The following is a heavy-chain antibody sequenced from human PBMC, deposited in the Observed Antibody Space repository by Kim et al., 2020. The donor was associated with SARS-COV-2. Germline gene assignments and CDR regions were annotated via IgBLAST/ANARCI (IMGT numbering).Heavy chain of an antibody. CDR3: AKGDDFWSGYLPYSYYYYGMDV. J-gene: IGHJ6*02. V-gene: IGHV3-30*18. Sequence: GGSLRLSCAASGFTFSSYGMHWVRQAPGKGLEWVAVISYDGSNKYYADSVKGRFTISRDNSKNTLYLQMNSLRAEDTAVYYCAKGDDFWSGYLPYSYYYYGMDVWGQGTTVTVSS. CDR2: ISYDGSNK. D-gene: IGHD3-3*01. CDR1: GFTFSSYG.